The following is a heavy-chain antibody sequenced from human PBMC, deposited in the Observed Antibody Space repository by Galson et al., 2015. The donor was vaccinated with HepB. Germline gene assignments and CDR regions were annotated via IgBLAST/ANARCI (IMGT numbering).Heavy chain of an antibody. V-gene: IGHV1-3*01. Sequence: SVKVSCKASGYTFTSYAMHWVRQAPGQRLEWMGWINAGNGNTKYSQKFQGRVTITRDTSASTAYMELSSLRSEDTAVYYCARDRVVVVPAARIYYYYGMDVWGQGTTVTVSS. CDR3: ARDRVVVVPAARIYYYYGMDV. CDR2: INAGNGNT. CDR1: GYTFTSYA. J-gene: IGHJ6*02. D-gene: IGHD2-2*01.